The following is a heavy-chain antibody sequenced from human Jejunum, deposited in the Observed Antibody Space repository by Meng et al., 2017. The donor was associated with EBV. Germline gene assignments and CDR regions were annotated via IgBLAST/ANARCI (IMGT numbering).Heavy chain of an antibody. Sequence: QVQLLQSGAELEKPGPSVKVSCKASGYTFTSYDFNVVRQATGQGIELMGLMNPNSGNTGYEHKFQGRVTMTRHTSISTAYMQLRSLRSEDKAVYYCASGGAWGSYQDYWGQGTLVTVSS. CDR3: ASGGAWGSYQDY. J-gene: IGHJ4*02. V-gene: IGHV1-8*01. CDR2: MNPNSGNT. CDR1: GYTFTSYD. D-gene: IGHD3-16*02.